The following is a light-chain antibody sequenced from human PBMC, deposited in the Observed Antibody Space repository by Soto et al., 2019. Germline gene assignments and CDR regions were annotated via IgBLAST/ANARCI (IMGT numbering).Light chain of an antibody. Sequence: EIVLTQSPATLSSFPGDRVTLSCRASQAVNTRLAWYQHKPGQAPRLLIYLTSNRAAGIPARFSGSGSGTDFTLTISDVQPEDFAVYYCHQCQSWPRTFGQGTKVDIK. CDR2: LTS. CDR3: HQCQSWPRT. CDR1: QAVNTR. J-gene: IGKJ1*01. V-gene: IGKV3D-11*01.